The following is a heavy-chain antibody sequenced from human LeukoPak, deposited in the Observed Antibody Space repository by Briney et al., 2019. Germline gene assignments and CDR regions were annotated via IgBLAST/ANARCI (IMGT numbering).Heavy chain of an antibody. V-gene: IGHV4-39*01. Sequence: SETLSLTCTVSGGSISSSSYYWGWIRQPPGKGLEWIGSIYYSGSTYYNPSLKSRVTISVDTSKNQFSLKLSSVTAADTAVYYCARQYGDCSSTSCSKGDNWFDPWGQGTLVTVSS. CDR1: GGSISSSSYY. D-gene: IGHD2-2*01. CDR3: ARQYGDCSSTSCSKGDNWFDP. J-gene: IGHJ5*02. CDR2: IYYSGST.